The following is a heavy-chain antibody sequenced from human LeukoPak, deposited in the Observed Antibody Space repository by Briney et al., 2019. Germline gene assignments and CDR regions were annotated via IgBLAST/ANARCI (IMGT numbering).Heavy chain of an antibody. CDR2: INPNSGGT. Sequence: ASVKVSCKASGYTFTGYYMHWVRQAPGQGLEWMGWINPNSGGTNYAQKFQGRVTMTRDTSIGTAYMELSRLRSDDTAVYYCAREGFWRDLGDYWGQGTLVTVSS. V-gene: IGHV1-2*02. J-gene: IGHJ4*02. CDR1: GYTFTGYY. CDR3: AREGFWRDLGDY. D-gene: IGHD3-3*01.